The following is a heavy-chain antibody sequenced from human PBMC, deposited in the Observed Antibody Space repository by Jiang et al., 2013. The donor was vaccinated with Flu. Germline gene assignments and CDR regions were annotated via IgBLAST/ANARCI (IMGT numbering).Heavy chain of an antibody. Sequence: RLSCAASGFTFSSYWMSWVRQAPGKGLEWVANIKQDGSEKYYVDSVKGRFTISRDNAKNSLYLQMNSLRAEDTAVYYCARGDYVGTRITIFGVVGTDAFDIWGQGTMVTVSS. D-gene: IGHD3-3*01. CDR3: ARGDYVGTRITIFGVVGTDAFDI. CDR2: IKQDGSEK. CDR1: GFTFSSYW. V-gene: IGHV3-7*01. J-gene: IGHJ3*02.